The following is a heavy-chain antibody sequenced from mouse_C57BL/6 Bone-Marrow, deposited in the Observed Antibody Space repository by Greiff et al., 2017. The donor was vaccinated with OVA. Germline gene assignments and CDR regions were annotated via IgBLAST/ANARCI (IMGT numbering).Heavy chain of an antibody. J-gene: IGHJ4*01. CDR3: AIDYYGSSYYAMDY. D-gene: IGHD1-1*01. CDR1: GYTFTDYN. Sequence: VQLQQSGPELVKPGASVKIPCKASGYTFTDYNMDWVKQSHGKSLEWIGDINPNNGGTIYNQKFKGKATLTVDKSSSTAYMELRSLTSEDTAGNYGAIDYYGSSYYAMDYWGQGTSVTVSS. V-gene: IGHV1-18*01. CDR2: INPNNGGT.